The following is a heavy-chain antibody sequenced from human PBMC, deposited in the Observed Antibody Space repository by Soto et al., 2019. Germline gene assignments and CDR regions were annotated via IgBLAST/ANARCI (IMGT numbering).Heavy chain of an antibody. Sequence: EVQLLESGGGLVQPGGSLRLSCAASGFTFSSYAMRWVRQAPGKGLEWVSAVSGSGGSTYYADSVKGRFTISRDNSKNTLYLQMNSLRAEDTAVDYCARRGPGTYFDYWGQGTRVTVSS. CDR1: GFTFSSYA. D-gene: IGHD6-13*01. CDR3: ARRGPGTYFDY. J-gene: IGHJ4*02. V-gene: IGHV3-23*01. CDR2: VSGSGGST.